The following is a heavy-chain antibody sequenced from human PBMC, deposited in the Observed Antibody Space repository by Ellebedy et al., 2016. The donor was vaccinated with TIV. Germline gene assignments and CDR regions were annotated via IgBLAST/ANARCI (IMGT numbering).Heavy chain of an antibody. V-gene: IGHV3-33*06. CDR1: GFTFSSYG. D-gene: IGHD3-10*01. CDR2: IWYDGSNK. Sequence: GESLKISXAASGFTFSSYGMHWVRQAPGKGLEWVAVIWYDGSNKYYADSVKGRFTISRDNSKNTLYLQMNSLRAEDTAVYYCAKSSWFGAYYYYYYGMDVWGQGTTVTVSS. J-gene: IGHJ6*02. CDR3: AKSSWFGAYYYYYYGMDV.